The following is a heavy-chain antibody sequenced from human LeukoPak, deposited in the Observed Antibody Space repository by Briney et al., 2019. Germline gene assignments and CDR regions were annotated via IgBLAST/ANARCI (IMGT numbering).Heavy chain of an antibody. V-gene: IGHV1-18*01. CDR2: ISAYNGNT. Sequence: ASVKVSCKASGYTFTSYGISWVRQAPGQGLEWMGWISAYNGNTNYAQKLQGRATMTTNTSTSTAYMELRSLRSDDTAVYYCAREKGSYGSGSYWVYWGQGTLGTVSS. CDR1: GYTFTSYG. CDR3: AREKGSYGSGSYWVY. J-gene: IGHJ4*02. D-gene: IGHD3-10*01.